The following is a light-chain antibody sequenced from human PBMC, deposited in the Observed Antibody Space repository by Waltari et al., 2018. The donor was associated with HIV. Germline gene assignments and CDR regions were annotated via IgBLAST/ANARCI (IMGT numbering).Light chain of an antibody. CDR3: QQSDTIPLT. V-gene: IGKV1-39*01. J-gene: IGKJ4*01. CDR2: TAS. Sequence: DTQMTQSPSSLSASVGARITITCRASQNISNYLSWFQQKSGKAPNPLIYTASTLRDGVPSRFSGRGSGTEFTLTISCLQPEDFATYFCQQSDTIPLTFGDGTKVEI. CDR1: QNISNY.